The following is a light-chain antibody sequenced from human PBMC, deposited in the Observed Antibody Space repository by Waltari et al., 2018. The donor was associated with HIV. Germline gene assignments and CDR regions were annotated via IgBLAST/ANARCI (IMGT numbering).Light chain of an antibody. CDR3: GTWDSSLSAVV. J-gene: IGLJ1*01. CDR2: AHN. CDR1: SSNIGNNY. Sequence: QSVLTQPPSVSAAPGQKVTISCSGSSSNIGNNYVSWYQQLPGTAPKLLSYAHNERPSGIPDRFYGSKAGTSATLGITGLQTWDEADYYCGTWDSSLSAVVFGTVTKVTVL. V-gene: IGLV1-51*01.